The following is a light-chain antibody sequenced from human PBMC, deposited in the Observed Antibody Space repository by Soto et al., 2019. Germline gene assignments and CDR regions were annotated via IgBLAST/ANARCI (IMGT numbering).Light chain of an antibody. Sequence: EIVLTQSPGTLSLSPGARAPLSCRASQSVDRYVAWYQQKVGQAPRLLIYDAYTRATGVGARFTGSGSATDFSLTITSLEPEDFAVYFCQQRGKWPSTFGPGTKVDI. CDR3: QQRGKWPST. CDR2: DAY. CDR1: QSVDRY. J-gene: IGKJ2*02. V-gene: IGKV3-11*01.